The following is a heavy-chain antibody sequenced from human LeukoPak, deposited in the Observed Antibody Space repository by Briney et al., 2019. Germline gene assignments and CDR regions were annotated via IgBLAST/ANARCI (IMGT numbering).Heavy chain of an antibody. CDR3: ARGGVVAALFDY. D-gene: IGHD2-15*01. CDR1: GFPSSFYE. J-gene: IGHJ4*02. Sequence: GGSLRLSCAASGFPSSFYEMNWVRQAPGKGLEWVSYISSSGGPIYYADSVKGRFTISRDNAKNSLYLQMNSLRAEDTAVYYCARGGVVAALFDYWGQGILVTVSS. V-gene: IGHV3-48*03. CDR2: ISSSGGPI.